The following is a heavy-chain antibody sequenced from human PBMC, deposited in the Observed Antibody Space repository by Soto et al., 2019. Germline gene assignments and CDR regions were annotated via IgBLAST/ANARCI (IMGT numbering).Heavy chain of an antibody. CDR1: GFTFSNVW. V-gene: IGHV3-15*01. CDR2: IKSRTENETT. CDR3: VKVLHHANSWFDY. Sequence: KTGGSLRLSCAASGFTFSNVWLSWVRQGPGKGLEWLGRIKSRTENETTDYASPARGRFIISRDDSKNMLYLQLNSLKSEDTGVYYCVKVLHHANSWFDYWGQGTPVTVSS. J-gene: IGHJ4*02. D-gene: IGHD2-2*01.